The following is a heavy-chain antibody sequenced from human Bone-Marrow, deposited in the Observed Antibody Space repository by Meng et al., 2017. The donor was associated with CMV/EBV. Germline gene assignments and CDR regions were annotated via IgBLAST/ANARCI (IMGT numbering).Heavy chain of an antibody. Sequence: GGSLRLSCAASGFSFSRHAMSWVRQAPGKGLEWVSVISDSDISTTFYADSVKGRFTISRDNSRNTLYLQMNSLRAEDTAVYYCAKLVIFRFLEWLPVDYWGQGTLVTVSS. V-gene: IGHV3-23*01. CDR1: GFSFSRHA. CDR2: ISDSDISTT. J-gene: IGHJ4*02. D-gene: IGHD3-3*01. CDR3: AKLVIFRFLEWLPVDY.